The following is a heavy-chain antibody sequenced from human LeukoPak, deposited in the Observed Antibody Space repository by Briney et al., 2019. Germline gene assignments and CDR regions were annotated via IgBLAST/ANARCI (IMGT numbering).Heavy chain of an antibody. CDR1: GFTFSDYN. V-gene: IGHV3-48*02. CDR3: ARDLDWSFDY. Sequence: GGSLRLSCAASGFTFSDYNLNWVRQARGKGLEWVSNIRSSGSAIFYADSVKGRFTVSRDNAINSLYLQMNSLRDEDTAVYYCARDLDWSFDYWGQGILVTVSP. CDR2: IRSSGSAI. D-gene: IGHD3/OR15-3a*01. J-gene: IGHJ4*02.